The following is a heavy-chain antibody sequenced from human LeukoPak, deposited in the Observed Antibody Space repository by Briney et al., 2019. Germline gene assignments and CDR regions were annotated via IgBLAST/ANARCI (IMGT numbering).Heavy chain of an antibody. V-gene: IGHV1-18*01. Sequence: ASVRVSCKASGYTFTSYGISWVRQAPGQGLEWMGWISAYNGNTNYAQKLQGRVTMTTDTSTSTAYMELRSLRSDDTAVYYCARAGGDNCLEGDDYWGQGTLVTVSS. J-gene: IGHJ4*02. CDR2: ISAYNGNT. D-gene: IGHD1-1*01. CDR1: GYTFTSYG. CDR3: ARAGGDNCLEGDDY.